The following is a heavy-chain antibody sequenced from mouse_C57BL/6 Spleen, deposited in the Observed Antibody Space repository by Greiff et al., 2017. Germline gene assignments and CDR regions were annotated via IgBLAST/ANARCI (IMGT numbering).Heavy chain of an antibody. Sequence: VQLQQPGAELVMPGASVKLSCKASGYTFTSYWMHWVKQRPGHGLEWIGEIDPSDSYTNYNQKFKGKSTLTVDKSSSTAYMQLSSLTSEDSAVYYCARSQSKYFDYWGQGTTLTVSS. J-gene: IGHJ2*01. CDR1: GYTFTSYW. V-gene: IGHV1-69*01. CDR3: ARSQSKYFDY. CDR2: IDPSDSYT.